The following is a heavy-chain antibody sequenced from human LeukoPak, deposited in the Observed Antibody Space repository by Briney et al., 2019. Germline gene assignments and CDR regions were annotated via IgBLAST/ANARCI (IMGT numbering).Heavy chain of an antibody. D-gene: IGHD3/OR15-3a*01. V-gene: IGHV3-15*01. CDR3: AWDWTYYFDMAV. CDR2: MKSRGSGGTT. CDR1: GFTFSDAW. J-gene: IGHJ6*02. Sequence: PGGSLRLSCEGSGFTFSDAWTNWVRQAPGKGLEWVGRMKSRGSGGTTDYAAPVKGRFTISRDDSKNTLFLQMSSLQAEDTAVYYYAWDWTYYFDMAVWGQGTTVTVSS.